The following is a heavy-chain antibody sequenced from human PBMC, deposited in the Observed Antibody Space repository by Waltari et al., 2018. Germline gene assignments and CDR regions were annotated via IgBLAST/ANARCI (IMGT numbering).Heavy chain of an antibody. CDR2: ISGSGGST. D-gene: IGHD4-17*01. Sequence: EVQLVESGGGLVQPGGSLRLSCAASGFTFSSYAMSWVRRAPGEGLEWVSGISGSGGSTYYAGSVKGRFTISRDNSKNTLYLQMNSLRAEDTAVYYCAKDNNDYGDYPDYWGQGTLVTVSS. J-gene: IGHJ4*02. V-gene: IGHV3-23*04. CDR3: AKDNNDYGDYPDY. CDR1: GFTFSSYA.